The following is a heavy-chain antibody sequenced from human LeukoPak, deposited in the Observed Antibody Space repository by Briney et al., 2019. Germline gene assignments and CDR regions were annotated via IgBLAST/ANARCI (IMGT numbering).Heavy chain of an antibody. V-gene: IGHV1-69*01. CDR3: ARSPDILTGYHKEGFDY. D-gene: IGHD3-9*01. Sequence: GSSVKVSCKASGGTFSSYAISWVRQAPGQGLEWMGGSIPIFGTANYAQKFQVRVTITADESTSTAYMELSSLRSEDTAVYYCARSPDILTGYHKEGFDYWGQGTLVTVSS. CDR2: SIPIFGTA. J-gene: IGHJ4*02. CDR1: GGTFSSYA.